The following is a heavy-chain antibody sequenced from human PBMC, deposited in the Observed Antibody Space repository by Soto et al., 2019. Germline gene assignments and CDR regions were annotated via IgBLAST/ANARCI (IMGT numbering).Heavy chain of an antibody. CDR1: GFTFSSYA. J-gene: IGHJ4*02. CDR3: AKNLRITIFGVSLFPDY. V-gene: IGHV3-23*01. Sequence: GGSLRLSCAASGFTFSSYAMSWVRQAPGKGLEWVSAISGSGGSTYYADSVKGRFTISRDNSKNTLYLQMNSLRVEDTAVYYCAKNLRITIFGVSLFPDYWGQGTLVTVSS. CDR2: ISGSGGST. D-gene: IGHD3-3*01.